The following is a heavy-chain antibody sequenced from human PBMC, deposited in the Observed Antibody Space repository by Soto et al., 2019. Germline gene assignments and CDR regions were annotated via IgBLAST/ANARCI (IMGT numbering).Heavy chain of an antibody. V-gene: IGHV3-23*01. CDR3: AKEAEIAVAGTYYYYGMDV. J-gene: IGHJ6*02. Sequence: GGSLRLSCAASGFTFSSYAMSWVRQAPGKGLEWVSAISGSGGSTYYAESVKGRFTISRDNSKNTLYLQMNSLRAEDTAVYYCAKEAEIAVAGTYYYYGMDVWGQGTTVTVSS. CDR2: ISGSGGST. CDR1: GFTFSSYA. D-gene: IGHD6-19*01.